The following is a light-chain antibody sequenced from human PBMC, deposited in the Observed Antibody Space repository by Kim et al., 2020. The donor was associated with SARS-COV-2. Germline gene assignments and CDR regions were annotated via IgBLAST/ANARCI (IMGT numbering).Light chain of an antibody. V-gene: IGLV3-21*04. CDR1: DIGTKR. CDR2: YNS. Sequence: AAGRTASKTCGGNDIGTKRVHWYQQRPGQAPVLVLYYNSDRPSGIPERFSGSNSGNTATLTINRVEAGDEADYYCQVWDISSDHYVFGTGTKVTVL. CDR3: QVWDISSDHYV. J-gene: IGLJ1*01.